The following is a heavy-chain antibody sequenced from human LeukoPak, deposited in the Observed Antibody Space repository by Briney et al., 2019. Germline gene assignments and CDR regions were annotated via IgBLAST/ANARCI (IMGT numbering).Heavy chain of an antibody. J-gene: IGHJ3*02. CDR1: GGSISSYY. CDR3: ARDRSRDGYKGDRFDI. CDR2: IYYSGST. V-gene: IGHV4-59*01. Sequence: SETLSLTCTVSGGSISSYYWTWIRQPPGKGLEWIGYIYYSGSTNYNPSLKSRVTISIGTSKNQFSPKLSSVTAADTAVYYCARDRSRDGYKGDRFDIWGQGTMVTVSS. D-gene: IGHD5-24*01.